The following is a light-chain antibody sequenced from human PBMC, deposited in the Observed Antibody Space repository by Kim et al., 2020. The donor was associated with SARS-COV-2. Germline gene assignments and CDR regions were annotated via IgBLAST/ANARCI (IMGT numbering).Light chain of an antibody. CDR2: DAS. CDR1: QRISSNY. V-gene: IGKV3-20*01. Sequence: SPGERATPSCSANQRISSNYLAWYQHNPGQSPRLLIHDASNRATGIPDRFSGSGSGTDFTLTISRLEPEDFAVYYCHQYIRSPYSFGQGTKLEI. J-gene: IGKJ2*03. CDR3: HQYIRSPYS.